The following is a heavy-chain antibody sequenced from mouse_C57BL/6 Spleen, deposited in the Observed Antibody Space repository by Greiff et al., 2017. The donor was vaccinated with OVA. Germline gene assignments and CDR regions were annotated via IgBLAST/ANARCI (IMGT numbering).Heavy chain of an antibody. Sequence: QVQLQQPGAELVKPGASVKLSCKASGYTFTSYWTHWVQQRPGRGLEWIGRIDPNSGGTKYNEKFKSKATLTVDKPSSTAYMQLSSLTSEDSAVYYCARSLLITTGVATDYYAMDYWGQGTSVTVSS. CDR1: GYTFTSYW. V-gene: IGHV1-72*01. CDR2: IDPNSGGT. D-gene: IGHD1-1*01. CDR3: ARSLLITTGVATDYYAMDY. J-gene: IGHJ4*01.